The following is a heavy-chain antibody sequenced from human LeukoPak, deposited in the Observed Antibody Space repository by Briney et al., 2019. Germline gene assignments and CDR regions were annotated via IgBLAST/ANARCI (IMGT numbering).Heavy chain of an antibody. V-gene: IGHV3-66*02. D-gene: IGHD1-26*01. J-gene: IGHJ3*02. CDR3: ARAGVGAKRGAFDI. CDR1: GFTVNSNY. CDR2: IYTGGST. Sequence: GGSLRLSCAASGFTVNSNYMTWVRQASGKGLEWVSVIYTGGSTYYSDSVKGRFTISRDNSENELYLQMNSLRTADTAVYYCARAGVGAKRGAFDIWGQGTMVTVSS.